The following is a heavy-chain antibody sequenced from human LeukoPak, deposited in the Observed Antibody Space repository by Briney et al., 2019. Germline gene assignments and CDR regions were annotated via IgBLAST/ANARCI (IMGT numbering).Heavy chain of an antibody. CDR3: ARDREPMVRGVGPFDY. V-gene: IGHV1-18*01. CDR1: GYTFTSYG. Sequence: ASVKVSCKASGYTFTSYGISWVRQAPGQGLEWMGWISAYNGNTNYAQKLQGRVTMTTDTSTSTAYMELRSLRSDDTAVYYCARDREPMVRGVGPFDYWGQGTLVTVSS. D-gene: IGHD3-10*01. J-gene: IGHJ4*02. CDR2: ISAYNGNT.